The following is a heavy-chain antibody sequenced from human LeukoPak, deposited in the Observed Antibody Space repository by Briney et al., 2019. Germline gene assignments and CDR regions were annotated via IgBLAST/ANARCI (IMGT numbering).Heavy chain of an antibody. J-gene: IGHJ4*02. CDR1: GFTFSDHY. CDR2: IRHKADGYTT. CDR3: ARVHGWAFDY. Sequence: PGGSLRLSCAASGFTFSDHYMDWVRQAPGKGLEWVGRIRHKADGYTTEYAASVKGRFTISRDDSKNSLFLQLNSLKTEDTAAYYRARVHGWAFDYWGQGALVTVSS. D-gene: IGHD3-10*01. V-gene: IGHV3-72*01.